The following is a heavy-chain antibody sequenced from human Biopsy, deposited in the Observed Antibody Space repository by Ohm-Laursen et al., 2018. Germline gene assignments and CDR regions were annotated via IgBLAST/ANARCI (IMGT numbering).Heavy chain of an antibody. CDR2: VYDSGKS. Sequence: SETLSLTCAVSGFSISSGYYWGWIRQPPGKGLEWIGSVYDSGKSYYNPSLKSRVTISVDVSKNQFSLKLSLVTAADTAVYYCARDRFDLLTPNWFDPWGQGTLVTVSS. V-gene: IGHV4-38-2*02. CDR3: ARDRFDLLTPNWFDP. CDR1: GFSISSGYY. D-gene: IGHD3-9*01. J-gene: IGHJ5*02.